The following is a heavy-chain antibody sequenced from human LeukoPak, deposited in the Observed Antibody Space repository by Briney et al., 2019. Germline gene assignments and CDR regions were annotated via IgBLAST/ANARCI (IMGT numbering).Heavy chain of an antibody. CDR1: GFTFSSYG. CDR2: ISYDGSNK. CDR3: AKDSSSWYGAFDY. V-gene: IGHV3-30*18. D-gene: IGHD6-13*01. Sequence: PGGSLRLSCAASGFTFSSYGMHWVRQAPGKGLEWVAVISYDGSNKYYADSEKGRFTISRDNYKNTLYLQMTSLRSEDTAVYYCAKDSSSWYGAFDYWGQGTLVTVSS. J-gene: IGHJ4*02.